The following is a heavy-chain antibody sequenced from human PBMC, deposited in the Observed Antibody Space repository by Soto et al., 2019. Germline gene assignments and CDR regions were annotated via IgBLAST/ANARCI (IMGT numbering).Heavy chain of an antibody. J-gene: IGHJ6*02. CDR3: ARGQILYYYYGMDV. V-gene: IGHV1-2*04. CDR1: GYTFTGYY. CDR2: INPNSGGT. Sequence: GASVKVSCKASGYTFTGYYMHWVRQAPGQGLEWMGWINPNSGGTNYAQKFQGWVTMTRDTSISTAYMELSRLRSDDTAVYYCARGQILYYYYGMDVWGQGTTVTVYS.